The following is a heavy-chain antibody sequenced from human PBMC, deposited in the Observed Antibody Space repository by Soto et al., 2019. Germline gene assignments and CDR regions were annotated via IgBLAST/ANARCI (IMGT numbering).Heavy chain of an antibody. CDR3: AKDIHPGRDTYHYGADY. J-gene: IGHJ4*02. CDR2: ISYDGSRK. D-gene: IGHD5-12*01. V-gene: IGHV3-30*18. CDR1: GFIFSNYG. Sequence: QVQVVESGGGVVQPGTSLTLSCSASGFIFSNYGMHWVRQAPGKGLEWVSIISYDGSRKHYIDSVKGRFTISRDNSKNTLDLQMNSLRAEDTAVYYCAKDIHPGRDTYHYGADYWGQGTLVAVSS.